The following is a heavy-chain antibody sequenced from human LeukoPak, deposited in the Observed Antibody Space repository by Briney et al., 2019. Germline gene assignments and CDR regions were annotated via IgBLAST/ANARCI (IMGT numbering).Heavy chain of an antibody. V-gene: IGHV1-2*02. J-gene: IGHJ6*03. CDR1: GYTFTGYY. CDR2: INPNSGGT. D-gene: IGHD2-2*01. CDR3: ARDSCSSTSCYLYYYYMDV. Sequence: ASVKVSYKASGYTFTGYYMHWVRQAPGQGLEWMGWINPNSGGTNYAQKFQGRVTMTRDTSISTAYMELSRLRSDDTAVYYCARDSCSSTSCYLYYYYMDVWGKGTTVTVPS.